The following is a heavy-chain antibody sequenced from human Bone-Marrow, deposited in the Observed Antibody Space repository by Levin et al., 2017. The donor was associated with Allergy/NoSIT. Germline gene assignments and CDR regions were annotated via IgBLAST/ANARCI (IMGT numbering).Heavy chain of an antibody. J-gene: IGHJ4*02. CDR2: ISGSGGAT. CDR1: GFTFSDYA. V-gene: IGHV3-23*01. D-gene: IGHD1-26*01. CDR3: AKLSGCRIVGSTHYFDF. Sequence: GESLKISCVASGFTFSDYAMTWVRQTPGKGLEWVAIISGSGGATYYADSVKGRFAISRDNSQSTVDLQMNSLRTEDTARYYCAKLSGCRIVGSTHYFDFWGQGTLVTVSS.